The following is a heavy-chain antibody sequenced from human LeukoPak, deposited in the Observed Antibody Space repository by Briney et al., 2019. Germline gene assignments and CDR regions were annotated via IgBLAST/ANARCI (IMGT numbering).Heavy chain of an antibody. J-gene: IGHJ4*02. D-gene: IGHD6-13*01. CDR1: GYTFTSYG. V-gene: IGHV1-18*01. Sequence: ASVKVSCKASGYTFTSYGISWVRQAPGQGLEWMGWISAYNGNTNYAQKLQGRVTMTTDTSTSTAYMELRSLRSDDTAVYFCARDSIRQQLYYFDYWGRGTLVTVPS. CDR3: ARDSIRQQLYYFDY. CDR2: ISAYNGNT.